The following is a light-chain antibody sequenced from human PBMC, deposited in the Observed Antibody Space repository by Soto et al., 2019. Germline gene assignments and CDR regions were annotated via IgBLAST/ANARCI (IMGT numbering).Light chain of an antibody. CDR3: QPRGTSPPLIP. CDR2: DAS. J-gene: IGKJ5*01. CDR1: QSVSSY. V-gene: IGKV3-11*01. Sequence: EGVRTQSAASRSMSTGERATLSCRASQSVSSYLAWYQQKPGQAPRLLIYDASNRATGIPARFSGSGSGTDFTLTISSLEPEDFAVYHCQPRGTSPPLIPSAQGTRLEI.